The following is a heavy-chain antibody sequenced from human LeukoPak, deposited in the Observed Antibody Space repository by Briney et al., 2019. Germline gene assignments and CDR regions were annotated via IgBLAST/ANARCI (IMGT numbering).Heavy chain of an antibody. V-gene: IGHV4-59*01. CDR3: ARDPSVGALPGYAFDI. D-gene: IGHD1-26*01. Sequence: DTLSLTCTVSGGSISSYYWSWIGQPPGKGLEWIGYIYYSGSANYNPSLKSRVLISVDTSKNQFSLKLSSVTAADTAVYYCARDPSVGALPGYAFDIWGQGTLASVSS. CDR2: IYYSGSA. CDR1: GGSISSYY. J-gene: IGHJ3*02.